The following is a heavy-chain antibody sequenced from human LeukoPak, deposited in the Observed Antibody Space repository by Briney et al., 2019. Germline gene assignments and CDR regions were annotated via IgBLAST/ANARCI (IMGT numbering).Heavy chain of an antibody. CDR3: ARGGRCSSTSCYTGWFDP. CDR2: IYYSGST. CDR1: GGSISSSSYY. D-gene: IGHD2-2*02. V-gene: IGHV4-39*07. J-gene: IGHJ5*02. Sequence: SETLSLTCTVSGGSISSSSYYWGWIRQPPGKGLEWIGSIYYSGSTYYNPSLKSRVTISVDTSKNQFSLKLSSVTAADTAVYYCARGGRCSSTSCYTGWFDPWGQGTLVTVSS.